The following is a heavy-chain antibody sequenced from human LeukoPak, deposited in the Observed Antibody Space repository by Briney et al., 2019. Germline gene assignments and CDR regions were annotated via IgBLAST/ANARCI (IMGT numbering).Heavy chain of an antibody. CDR2: ISAYNGNT. D-gene: IGHD3-3*01. CDR3: ARVLPDYDFWSGYYWSTTNNYYYYMDV. CDR1: GYTFTSYG. J-gene: IGHJ6*03. Sequence: ASVKVSCKASGYTFTSYGISWVRQAPGQGLEWMGWISAYNGNTNYAQKLQGRVTMTTDTSTSTAYMELRGLRSDDTAVYYCARVLPDYDFWSGYYWSTTNNYYYYMDVWGKGTTVTVSS. V-gene: IGHV1-18*01.